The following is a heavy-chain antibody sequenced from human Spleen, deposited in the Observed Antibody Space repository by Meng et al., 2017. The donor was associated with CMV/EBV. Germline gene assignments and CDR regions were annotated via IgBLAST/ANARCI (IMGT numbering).Heavy chain of an antibody. CDR3: ARVSHDFWSAYLDH. CDR2: ISSGGDTI. V-gene: IGHV3-11*01. D-gene: IGHD3-3*01. J-gene: IGHJ4*02. CDR1: GFTFSDYY. Sequence: GESLKISCAASGFTFSDYYMSWIRQAPGKGLEWVSYISSGGDTIDYADSVKGRFTISRDNAKKSLYLQMKSLRDEDTAVYYCARVSHDFWSAYLDHWGQGTLVTVSS.